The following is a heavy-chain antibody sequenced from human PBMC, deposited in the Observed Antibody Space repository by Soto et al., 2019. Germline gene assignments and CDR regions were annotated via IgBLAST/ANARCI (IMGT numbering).Heavy chain of an antibody. CDR2: INPNSGGT. CDR1: GYTFTGYY. CDR3: ARGEYDFWSGYHDY. D-gene: IGHD3-3*01. J-gene: IGHJ4*02. Sequence: AASVKVSCKASGYTFTGYYMHWVRQAPGQGLEWMGWINPNSGGTNYAQKFQGWVTMTRDTSISTAYMELSRLRSDDTAVYYCARGEYDFWSGYHDYWGQGTLVTVSS. V-gene: IGHV1-2*04.